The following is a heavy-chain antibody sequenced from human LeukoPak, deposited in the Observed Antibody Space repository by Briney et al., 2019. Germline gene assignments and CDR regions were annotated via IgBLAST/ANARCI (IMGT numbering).Heavy chain of an antibody. CDR3: AREDSGSYYNYYYFYMDV. D-gene: IGHD3-10*01. J-gene: IGHJ6*03. CDR1: GGSINSYY. CDR2: IHYSGST. Sequence: PSETLSLTCTVSGGSINSYYWSWIRQPPGKGLEWIGYIHYSGSTNYNPSLKSRVALSVDTSKTQFSLRLSSVTAADTAVYYCAREDSGSYYNYYYFYMDVWGKGTTVTISS. V-gene: IGHV4-59*12.